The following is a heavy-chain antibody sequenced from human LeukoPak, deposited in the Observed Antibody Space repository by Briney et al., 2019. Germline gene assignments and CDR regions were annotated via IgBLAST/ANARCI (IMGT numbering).Heavy chain of an antibody. CDR1: GFTFGKYW. D-gene: IGHD6-25*01. J-gene: IGHJ3*02. CDR3: ASPKYAAAFDI. CDR2: IKQDGSEK. Sequence: PGGSLRLSCVASGFTFGKYWMSWVRQAPGKGLEWVANIKQDGSEKYYVDSVKGRFTISRDNAKNSLSLQMNSLRAEDTAVYYCASPKYAAAFDIWGQGTMVTVSS. V-gene: IGHV3-7*03.